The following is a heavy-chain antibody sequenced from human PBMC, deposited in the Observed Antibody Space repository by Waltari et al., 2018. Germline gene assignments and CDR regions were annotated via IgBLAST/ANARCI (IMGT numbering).Heavy chain of an antibody. Sequence: QVQLQESGPGLVKPSETLSLTCTVSGGSLSSYFWSWIRQPPGKGLEWIGYIYYSGSTNYNPSLKSRFTISVDTSKNQFSLKLSAVTAADTAVYYCARARGYWYFDLWGRGTLVTVSS. CDR1: GGSLSSYF. CDR2: IYYSGST. D-gene: IGHD3-16*01. V-gene: IGHV4-59*01. J-gene: IGHJ2*01. CDR3: ARARGYWYFDL.